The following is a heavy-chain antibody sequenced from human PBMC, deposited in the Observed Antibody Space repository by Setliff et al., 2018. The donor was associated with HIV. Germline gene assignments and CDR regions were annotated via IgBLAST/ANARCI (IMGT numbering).Heavy chain of an antibody. CDR3: ARDAGYIGSSWDR. D-gene: IGHD5-12*01. CDR2: IYTSGST. CDR1: GGSISSGSYY. V-gene: IGHV4-61*02. J-gene: IGHJ4*02. Sequence: PSETLSLTCTVSGGSISSGSYYWSWIRQPAGKGLEWIGRIYTSGSTNYNPSLKSRVTISVDTSKNQFSLKLSSVTAADTAMYYCARDAGYIGSSWDRWGQGTLVTVSS.